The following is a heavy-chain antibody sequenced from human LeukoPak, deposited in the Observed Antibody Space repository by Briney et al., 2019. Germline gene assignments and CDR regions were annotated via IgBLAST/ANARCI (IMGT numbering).Heavy chain of an antibody. V-gene: IGHV1-69*05. CDR1: GGTFSSYA. D-gene: IGHD3-22*01. CDR3: ARDIPLRYYDSSGYGFDY. CDR2: IIPIFGTA. J-gene: IGHJ4*02. Sequence: SVKVSCKASGGTFSSYAISWVRQAPGQGLEWMGRIIPIFGTANYAQKFQGRVTITTDEFTSTAYMELSSLRSEDTAVYYCARDIPLRYYDSSGYGFDYWGQGTLVTVSS.